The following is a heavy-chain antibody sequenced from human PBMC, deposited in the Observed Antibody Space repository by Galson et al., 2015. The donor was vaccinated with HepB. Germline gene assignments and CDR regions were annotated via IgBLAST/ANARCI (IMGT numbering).Heavy chain of an antibody. Sequence: CAISGDSVSSNSAAWNWIRQSPSRGLEWLGRTYYRSKWYNDYAVSVKSRITINPDTSKNQFSLQLNSVTPEDTAVYYCARGVVVAAKVWYNWFDPWGQGTLVTVSS. V-gene: IGHV6-1*01. CDR3: ARGVVVAAKVWYNWFDP. CDR2: TYYRSKWYN. D-gene: IGHD2-15*01. J-gene: IGHJ5*02. CDR1: GDSVSSNSAA.